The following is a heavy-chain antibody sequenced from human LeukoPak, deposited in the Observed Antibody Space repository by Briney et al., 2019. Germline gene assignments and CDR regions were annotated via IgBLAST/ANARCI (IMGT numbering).Heavy chain of an antibody. D-gene: IGHD2-15*01. J-gene: IGHJ4*02. CDR2: INPNSGGT. CDR1: GYTFTGYY. V-gene: IGHV1-2*02. CDR3: ARGRREDIVVVVAATHLDY. Sequence: ASVKVSCKASGYTFTGYYMHWVRQAPGQGVEWMGWINPNSGGTNYAQKFQGRVTMTRDTSISTAYMELSRLTSDDAAVYYCARGRREDIVVVVAATHLDYWGQGTLVTVSS.